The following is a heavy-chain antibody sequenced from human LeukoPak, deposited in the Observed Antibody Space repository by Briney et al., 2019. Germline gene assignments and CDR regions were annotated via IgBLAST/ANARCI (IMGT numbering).Heavy chain of an antibody. CDR3: PRDRWGVSEY. CDR1: GFTVSTYG. Sequence: GGSLRLSCSAPGFTVSTYGMHCGRHPPGKGMQYVSSISSSGDTTYYADSVKSRFTISRDNSKNTLYLQMSSLRAEDTAVYYCPRDRWGVSEYWGQGTLVTVAS. CDR2: ISSSGDTT. J-gene: IGHJ4*02. D-gene: IGHD3-16*01. V-gene: IGHV3-64D*09.